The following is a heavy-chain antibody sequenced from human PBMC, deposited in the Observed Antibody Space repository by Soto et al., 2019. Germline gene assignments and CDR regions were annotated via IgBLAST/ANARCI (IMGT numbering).Heavy chain of an antibody. Sequence: ASVKVSCKASGYTFTSYGISWVRQAPGQGLEWMGWISAYNGNTNYAQKLQGRVTMTTDTSTSTAYMELRSLRSDDTAVYYCARFFGTFYGGSYQFYFRGQRSLVTVSS. V-gene: IGHV1-18*01. CDR1: GYTFTSYG. D-gene: IGHD4-17*01. CDR2: ISAYNGNT. J-gene: IGHJ4*02. CDR3: ARFFGTFYGGSYQFYF.